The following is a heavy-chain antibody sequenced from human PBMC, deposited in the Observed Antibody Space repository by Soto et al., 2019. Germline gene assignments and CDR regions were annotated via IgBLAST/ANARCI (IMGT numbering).Heavy chain of an antibody. CDR1: GASISSGGYY. Sequence: QVQLQESGPGLVKPSQTLSLTCTVSGASISSGGYYWGWIRQHPGKGLEWIGFIYYIGTSYYNPSLERRITLSVETSKNHFSLNLTSVTAADTAVYYCARVLRDVLIVRYYWYFELWGRGTLVTVSS. D-gene: IGHD3-9*01. CDR3: ARVLRDVLIVRYYWYFEL. V-gene: IGHV4-31*03. J-gene: IGHJ2*01. CDR2: IYYIGTS.